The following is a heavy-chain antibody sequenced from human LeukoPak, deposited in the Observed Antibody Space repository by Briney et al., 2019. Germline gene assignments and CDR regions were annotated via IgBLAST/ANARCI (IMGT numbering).Heavy chain of an antibody. CDR3: ARVLWSGYYPLYYYYYGMDV. CDR1: GFTFSNSA. CDR2: IVVGSGNT. V-gene: IGHV1-58*01. Sequence: ASVKVSCKASGFTFSNSAVQWVRQARGQRLEWIGWIVVGSGNTNYAQKFQERVTITRDMSTSTAYMELRSLRSDDTAVYYCARVLWSGYYPLYYYYYGMDVWGQGTTVTVSS. D-gene: IGHD3-3*01. J-gene: IGHJ6*02.